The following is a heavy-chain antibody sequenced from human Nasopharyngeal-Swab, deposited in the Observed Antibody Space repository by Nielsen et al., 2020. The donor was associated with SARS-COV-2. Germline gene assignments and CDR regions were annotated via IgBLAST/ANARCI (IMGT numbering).Heavy chain of an antibody. J-gene: IGHJ2*01. CDR3: AKRLYGDL. D-gene: IGHD2-8*01. CDR1: GFTFGHYA. Sequence: GGSLRLSCAASGFTFGHYAVIWVCPAPGKGLEWVSSMTVGAGGTSYANSVKGRFTISVDSSKNILYLQMNSLRAEDTAIYCCAKRLYGDLWGRGTLVTVSS. V-gene: IGHV3-23*01. CDR2: MTVGAGGT.